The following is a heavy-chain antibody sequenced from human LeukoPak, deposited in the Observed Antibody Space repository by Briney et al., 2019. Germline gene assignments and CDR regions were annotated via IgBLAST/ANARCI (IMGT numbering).Heavy chain of an antibody. CDR2: ISAYNGNT. CDR3: ARSYAAREYCSSTSCYYGDYYYYYYMDV. Sequence: ASVKVSCKASGYTLTSYGISWVRQAPGQGLEWMGWISAYNGNTNYAQKLQGRVTMTTDTSTSTAYMELRSLRSDDTAVYYCARSYAAREYCSSTSCYYGDYYYYYYMDVWGKGTTVTVSS. D-gene: IGHD2-2*01. CDR1: GYTLTSYG. J-gene: IGHJ6*03. V-gene: IGHV1-18*01.